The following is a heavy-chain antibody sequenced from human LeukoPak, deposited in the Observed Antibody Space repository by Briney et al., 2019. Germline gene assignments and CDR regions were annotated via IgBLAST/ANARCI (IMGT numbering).Heavy chain of an antibody. J-gene: IGHJ4*02. Sequence: ASVKVSCKASGYTFTGYYMHWVSQAPGQGLEWMGWINPNSGGTNYAQKFQGRVTMTRDTAISTAYMELSRLRSDDTAVYYCARVPMASYFDYWGQGTLVTVSS. D-gene: IGHD5-24*01. CDR1: GYTFTGYY. CDR3: ARVPMASYFDY. CDR2: INPNSGGT. V-gene: IGHV1-2*02.